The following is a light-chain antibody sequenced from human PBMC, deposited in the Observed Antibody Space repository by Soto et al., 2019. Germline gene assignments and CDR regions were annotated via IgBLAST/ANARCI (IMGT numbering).Light chain of an antibody. CDR2: AES. V-gene: IGKV3-20*01. Sequence: IVLTQSPGTLSLSPGERATLSCRASQSISSSYLAWYQQKPGQAPRLLIYAESSRATGIPDRFSGSGSGTDFTLTISRLEPEDFAVYYCQQYGSSSYTFGQGTQLEIK. CDR1: QSISSSY. CDR3: QQYGSSSYT. J-gene: IGKJ2*01.